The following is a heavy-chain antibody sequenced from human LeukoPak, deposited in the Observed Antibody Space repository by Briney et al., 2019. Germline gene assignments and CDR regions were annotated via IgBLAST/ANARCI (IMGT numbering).Heavy chain of an antibody. D-gene: IGHD3-3*01. CDR2: IWYDGSNK. CDR1: GFTFSSYG. V-gene: IGHV3-33*01. CDR3: AREWRPITIFGVANYYYGMDV. Sequence: PGGSLRLSCAASGFTFSSYGMHWVRQAPGKGLEWVAVIWYDGSNKYYADSVKGRFTISRDNSKNTLYLQMNSLRAEDTAVYYCAREWRPITIFGVANYYYGMDVWGQGATVTVSS. J-gene: IGHJ6*02.